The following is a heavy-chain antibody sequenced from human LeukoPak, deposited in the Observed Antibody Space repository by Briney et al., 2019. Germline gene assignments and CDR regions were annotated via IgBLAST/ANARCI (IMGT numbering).Heavy chain of an antibody. CDR1: GLTVSSNY. D-gene: IGHD3-22*01. CDR2: IYNDGRT. J-gene: IGHJ4*02. Sequence: PGGSLRLSCAASGLTVSSNYMGWVRQAPGKGLEWVSVIYNDGRTYYADSVKGRFTISRDNSKNTLYLQMNSLRVEDTAVYYCARDSSSGNYFYFDYWGQGTLVTVPS. CDR3: ARDSSSGNYFYFDY. V-gene: IGHV3-53*01.